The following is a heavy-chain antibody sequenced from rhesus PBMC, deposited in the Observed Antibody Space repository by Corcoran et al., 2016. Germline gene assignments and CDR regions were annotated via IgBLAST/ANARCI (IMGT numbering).Heavy chain of an antibody. V-gene: IGHV1-151*01. D-gene: IGHD5-30*01. CDR3: ASGEDTAGTVMDY. Sequence: QVQLVQSGAEEKKPGASVKIDCKASGYTLSIHAIRWGRQAPGKGLEGLGGLGGHSPTCGITNSAPKFKVRVPITADTSASSAYMELSSLRSEDTALHYGASGEDTAGTVMDYWGQGVLFTVSS. CDR2: LGGHSPTCGIT. J-gene: IGHJ4*01. CDR1: GYTLSIHA.